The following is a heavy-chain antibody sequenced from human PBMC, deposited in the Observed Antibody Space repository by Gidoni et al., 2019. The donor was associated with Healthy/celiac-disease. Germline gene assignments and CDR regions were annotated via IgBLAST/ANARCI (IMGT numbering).Heavy chain of an antibody. V-gene: IGHV3-23*01. D-gene: IGHD1-26*01. CDR2: ISGSGCST. CDR3: AKADQGGARYYYGMDV. J-gene: IGHJ6*02. CDR1: GFTFSSYA. Sequence: EVQLLESGGGWVQPGGSLRLSCAACGFTFSSYAMSGVRQAPGKGLDGVSAISGSGCSTYYADSVKGRFTISRDNSKNTLYLQMNSLRAEDTAVYYCAKADQGGARYYYGMDVWGQGTTVTVSS.